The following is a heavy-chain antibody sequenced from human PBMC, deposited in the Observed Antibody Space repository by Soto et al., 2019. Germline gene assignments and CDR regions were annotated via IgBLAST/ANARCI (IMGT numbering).Heavy chain of an antibody. J-gene: IGHJ3*02. Sequence: ASVKVSCKASGYTFNSYGISWVRQAPGQGLEWMGWISAYNGNTNYAQKLQGRVTMTTDTSTSTAYMELRSLRSDDTAVYYCARPARGSGEDAFDIWGQGTMVTVSS. CDR3: ARPARGSGEDAFDI. V-gene: IGHV1-18*01. CDR1: GYTFNSYG. CDR2: ISAYNGNT. D-gene: IGHD3-10*01.